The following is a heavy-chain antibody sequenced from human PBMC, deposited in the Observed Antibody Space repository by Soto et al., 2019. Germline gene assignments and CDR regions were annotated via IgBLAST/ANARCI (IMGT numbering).Heavy chain of an antibody. V-gene: IGHV3-23*01. CDR2: ISGSGSTT. Sequence: PGGSLTLSCAASGLTFSRYGMSWVRQAPGTGLEWVSAISGSGSTTYYADSVKGRFTISRDDSKNILFLQMNSLRAEDTAVYYCAKSRQWLVHDAYDIRGRGTIDIVS. CDR1: GLTFSRYG. J-gene: IGHJ3*02. CDR3: AKSRQWLVHDAYDI. D-gene: IGHD6-19*01.